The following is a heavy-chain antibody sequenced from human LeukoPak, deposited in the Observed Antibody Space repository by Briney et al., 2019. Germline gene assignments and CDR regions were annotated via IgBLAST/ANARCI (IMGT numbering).Heavy chain of an antibody. J-gene: IGHJ4*02. CDR3: ARDPDFDASSLGY. V-gene: IGHV3-66*01. Sequence: PGGSLRLSCAASGFTVSSNYMSWVRQAPVKGLEWVSVIYSGGSTYYADSVKGRFTISRDNSKNTLYLQMNSLRAEDTAVYYCARDPDFDASSLGYWGQGTLVTVSS. D-gene: IGHD3-9*01. CDR1: GFTVSSNY. CDR2: IYSGGST.